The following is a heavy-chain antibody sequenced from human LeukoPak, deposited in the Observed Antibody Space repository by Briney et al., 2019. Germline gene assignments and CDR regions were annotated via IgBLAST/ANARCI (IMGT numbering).Heavy chain of an antibody. CDR1: GGSFSGYY. V-gene: IGHV4-34*01. D-gene: IGHD3-16*01. CDR3: TRGAGWLIDY. Sequence: SETLSLTCAVYGGSFSGYYWSWIRQPPGKGLEWIGEINHSGSTNYNPSLKSRVTISVDTSKNQFSLKLSSVTAADTAVYYCTRGAGWLIDYWGQGILVTGSS. J-gene: IGHJ4*02. CDR2: INHSGST.